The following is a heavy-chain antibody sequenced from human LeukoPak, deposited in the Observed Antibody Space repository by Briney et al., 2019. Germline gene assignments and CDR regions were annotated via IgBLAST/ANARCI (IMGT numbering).Heavy chain of an antibody. CDR1: GGSFSGYY. J-gene: IGHJ6*03. V-gene: IGHV4-34*01. CDR3: ARVRRTRVAPAADYYYYYMDV. CDR2: IYYSGST. D-gene: IGHD2-2*01. Sequence: SETLSLTCAVYGGSFSGYYWGWIRQPPGKGLEWIGSIYYSGSTNYNPSLKSRVTISVDTSKNQFSLKLSSVTAADTAVYYCARVRRTRVAPAADYYYYYMDVWGKGTTVSISS.